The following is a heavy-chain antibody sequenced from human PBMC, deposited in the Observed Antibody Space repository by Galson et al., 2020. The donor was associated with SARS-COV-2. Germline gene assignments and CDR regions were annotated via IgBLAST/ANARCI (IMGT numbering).Heavy chain of an antibody. CDR1: GYTFTSYG. CDR3: AFAVAGTLDFDY. V-gene: IGHV1-18*01. D-gene: IGHD6-19*01. CDR2: ISAYNGNT. J-gene: IGHJ4*02. Sequence: ASVKVSCKASGYTFTSYGISWVRQAPGQGLEWMGWISAYNGNTNYAQKLQGRVTMTTDTSTSTAYMELRSLRSDDTAVYYCAFAVAGTLDFDYWGQGTLVTVSS.